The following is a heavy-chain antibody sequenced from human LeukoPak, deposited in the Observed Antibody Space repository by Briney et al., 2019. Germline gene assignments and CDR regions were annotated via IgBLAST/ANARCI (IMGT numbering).Heavy chain of an antibody. V-gene: IGHV3-23*01. Sequence: GGSLRLACAASGFTFSTYAMSWVRQAPGKGLEWDSAISGSGGSTYYADSVKGRFTISRDNSKNTLYLQMNSLRAEDTAVYYCATGGRSTVTEFDYWGQGTLVTVSS. D-gene: IGHD4-17*01. CDR2: ISGSGGST. J-gene: IGHJ4*02. CDR3: ATGGRSTVTEFDY. CDR1: GFTFSTYA.